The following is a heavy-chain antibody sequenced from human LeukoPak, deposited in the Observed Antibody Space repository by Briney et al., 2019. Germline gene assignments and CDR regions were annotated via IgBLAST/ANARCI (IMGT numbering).Heavy chain of an antibody. V-gene: IGHV3-30*18. J-gene: IGHJ4*02. Sequence: GGSLRLSCAASGFSFSSYAMHWVRQAPGKGLEWVVVISYDGTNKYYSDSVKGRFTISRDNSKNTLYLQMNSLRAEDTAVYYCAKTEYYPPYWGQGTLVTVSS. CDR2: ISYDGTNK. D-gene: IGHD2/OR15-2a*01. CDR1: GFSFSSYA. CDR3: AKTEYYPPY.